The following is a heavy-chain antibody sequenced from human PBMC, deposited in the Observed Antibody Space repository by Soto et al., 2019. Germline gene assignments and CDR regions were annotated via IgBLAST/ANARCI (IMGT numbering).Heavy chain of an antibody. D-gene: IGHD6-25*01. CDR3: ARASSGPVYYYGMDV. CDR1: GGSISSYY. V-gene: IGHV4-59*01. Sequence: PSETLSLTCTVSGGSISSYYWTWIRQPPGKGLEWIAYIYYSGSTNYNPSLKSRVTISVDTSKNQFSLKLSSVTAADTAVYYCARASSGPVYYYGMDVWGQGTTVTVSS. J-gene: IGHJ6*02. CDR2: IYYSGST.